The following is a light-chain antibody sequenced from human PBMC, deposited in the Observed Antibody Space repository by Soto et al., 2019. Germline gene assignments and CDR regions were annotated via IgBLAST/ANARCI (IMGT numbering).Light chain of an antibody. Sequence: QSALTQPASLSGSPGQSITISCTGTSSDIGAYDYVSWFQQHPGKAPKLMISEVNNRPSGVSNRFSGSKSGNTAYLTISGLQVEDEAEYFCSSFTTTSTHVFGTGTKSPP. J-gene: IGLJ1*01. CDR2: EVN. V-gene: IGLV2-14*01. CDR1: SSDIGAYDY. CDR3: SSFTTTSTHV.